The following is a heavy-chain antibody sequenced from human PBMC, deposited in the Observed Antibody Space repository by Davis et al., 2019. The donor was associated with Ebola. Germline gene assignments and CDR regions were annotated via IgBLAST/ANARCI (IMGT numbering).Heavy chain of an antibody. CDR1: GFTFSSYA. V-gene: IGHV3-23*01. CDR3: ARGTYYYDSSGYYIDY. CDR2: ISGSGGST. Sequence: GESLKISCAASGFTFSSYAMSWVRQAPGKGLEWVSAISGSGGSTYYADSVKGRFTISRDNSKNTLYLQMNSLRAEDTAVYYCARGTYYYDSSGYYIDYWGQGTLVTVSS. D-gene: IGHD3-22*01. J-gene: IGHJ4*02.